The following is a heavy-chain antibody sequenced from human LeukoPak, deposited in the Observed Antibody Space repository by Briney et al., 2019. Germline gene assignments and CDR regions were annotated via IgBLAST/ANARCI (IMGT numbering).Heavy chain of an antibody. Sequence: GSLRLSCAASGFTFSSYAMSWIRQPPGKGLEWIGSIYYSGSTYYNPSLKSRVTISVDTSKNQFSLKLSSVTAADTAVYYCARRPDYDFWSGYYTSEAFDIWGQGTMVTVSS. J-gene: IGHJ3*02. D-gene: IGHD3-3*01. CDR1: GFTFSSYA. CDR3: ARRPDYDFWSGYYTSEAFDI. V-gene: IGHV4-39*01. CDR2: IYYSGST.